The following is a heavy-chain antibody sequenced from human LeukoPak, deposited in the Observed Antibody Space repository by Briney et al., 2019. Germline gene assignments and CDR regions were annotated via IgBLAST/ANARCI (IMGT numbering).Heavy chain of an antibody. CDR2: INHSGST. J-gene: IGHJ4*02. D-gene: IGHD2/OR15-2a*01. CDR3: ARGPFPFDY. V-gene: IGHV4-34*01. Sequence: ASETLSLTCAVYGGSFSGYYWSWIRQPPGKGLEWIGEINHSGSTNYNPSLKSRVTISVDTSKNQFSQKLSSVTAADTAVYYCARGPFPFDYWGQGTLVTVSS. CDR1: GGSFSGYY.